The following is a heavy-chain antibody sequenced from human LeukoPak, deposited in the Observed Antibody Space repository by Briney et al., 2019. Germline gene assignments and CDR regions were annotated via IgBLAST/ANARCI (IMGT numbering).Heavy chain of an antibody. D-gene: IGHD3-22*01. Sequence: KPSETLSLTCAVYGGSFSGYYWSWIRQPPGKGLEWIGEINHSGSTNYNPSLKSRVTISVDTSKNQFSLKLSSVTAADTAVYYCARGGGYYHICDYWGQGTLVTVSS. CDR1: GGSFSGYY. J-gene: IGHJ4*02. CDR3: ARGGGYYHICDY. V-gene: IGHV4-34*01. CDR2: INHSGST.